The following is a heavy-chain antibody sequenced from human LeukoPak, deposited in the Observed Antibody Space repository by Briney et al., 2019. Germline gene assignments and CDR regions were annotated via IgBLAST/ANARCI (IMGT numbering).Heavy chain of an antibody. D-gene: IGHD3-3*01. CDR2: VYYTGST. CDR1: GCSISNYY. V-gene: IGHV4-59*01. CDR3: ARGSQRITVFGVVTDY. Sequence: SETPSPTPTVSGCSISNYYWSRVRPPPREGPGRGGYVYYTGSTNYNPSLKSRVTISVDTSKNHFSLELSSVTAADTAVYYCARGSQRITVFGVVTDYWGQGTLVTVSS. J-gene: IGHJ4*02.